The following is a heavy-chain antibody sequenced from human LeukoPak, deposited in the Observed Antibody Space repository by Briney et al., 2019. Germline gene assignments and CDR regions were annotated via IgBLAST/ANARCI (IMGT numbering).Heavy chain of an antibody. Sequence: SVKVSCKASGGTFSSYAISWVRQAPGQGLEWMGGIIPIFGTANYAQKFQGRVTITADESTSTAYMELSSLRSEDTAVYYCARGTNLGLFLTGDWGQGTLVTVSS. D-gene: IGHD3-9*01. V-gene: IGHV1-69*13. CDR3: ARGTNLGLFLTGD. CDR2: IIPIFGTA. CDR1: GGTFSSYA. J-gene: IGHJ4*02.